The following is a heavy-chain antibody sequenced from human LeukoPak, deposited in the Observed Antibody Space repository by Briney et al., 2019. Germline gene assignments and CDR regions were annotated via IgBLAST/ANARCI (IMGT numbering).Heavy chain of an antibody. CDR2: ISGSGGST. CDR1: GFTFNTYA. CDR3: AKDGYYDSSGYYYGGYYMDV. V-gene: IGHV3-23*01. Sequence: GGSLRLSCAASGFTFNTYAMSWVRQAPGKGLEWVSGISGSGGSTYYADSVRGRFTISRDNSTNTLYLQMNSLRAEDTAVYYCAKDGYYDSSGYYYGGYYMDVWGKGTTVTVSS. J-gene: IGHJ6*03. D-gene: IGHD3-22*01.